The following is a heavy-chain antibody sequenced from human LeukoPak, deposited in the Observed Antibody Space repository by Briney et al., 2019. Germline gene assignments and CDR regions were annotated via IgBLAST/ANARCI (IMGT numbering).Heavy chain of an antibody. V-gene: IGHV3-30*02. J-gene: IGHJ5*02. CDR2: IRYDGSNK. Sequence: SCKVSGYNLTELSMHWVRQAPGKGLEWVAFIRYDGSNKYYADSVKGRFTISRDNSKNTLYLQMNSLRAEDTAVYYCAKDRGEISDHWGQGTLVTVSS. CDR3: AKDRGEISDH. CDR1: GYNLTELS. D-gene: IGHD3-16*01.